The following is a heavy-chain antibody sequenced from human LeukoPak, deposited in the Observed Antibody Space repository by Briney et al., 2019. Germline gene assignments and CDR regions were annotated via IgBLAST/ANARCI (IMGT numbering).Heavy chain of an antibody. CDR2: FHTSGST. CDR1: GDSISSYY. J-gene: IGHJ6*03. Sequence: PSETLSLTCTVSGDSISSYYWSWIRQPAGKGLEWIGRFHTSGSTIYNPSLKSRVTMSVDTSQNQFSLKLRSVTAADTAVYYCARATFLEPMDVWGKGTTVTVSS. V-gene: IGHV4-4*07. CDR3: ARATFLEPMDV. D-gene: IGHD3-3*02.